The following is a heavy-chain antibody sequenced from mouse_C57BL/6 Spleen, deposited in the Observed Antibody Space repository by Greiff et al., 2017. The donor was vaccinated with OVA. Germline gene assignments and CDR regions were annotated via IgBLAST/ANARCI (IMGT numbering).Heavy chain of an antibody. V-gene: IGHV5-9*01. CDR3: ARRWDGGFDY. CDR2: ISGGGGNT. Sequence: EVQRVESGGGLVKPGGSLKLSCAASGFTFSSYTMSWVRQTPEKRLEWVATISGGGGNTYYPDSVKGRFTISRDNAKNTLYLQMSSLRSEDTALYYCARRWDGGFDYWGQGTTLTVSS. CDR1: GFTFSSYT. J-gene: IGHJ2*01. D-gene: IGHD4-1*01.